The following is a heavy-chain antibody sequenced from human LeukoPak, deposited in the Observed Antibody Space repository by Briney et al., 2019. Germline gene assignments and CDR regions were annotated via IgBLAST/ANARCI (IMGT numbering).Heavy chain of an antibody. V-gene: IGHV3-30*03. CDR3: VRGSKIRGVIPEGEFDY. J-gene: IGHJ4*02. Sequence: GGSLRLSCAASGFTFSHFAMHWVRQAPNKGLEWVAVISYDGKRNYYADSVKGRFTLSRDDPKNTVYLQMNRLRAEDTAVYFCVRGSKIRGVIPEGEFDYWGQGTLVTVSS. CDR2: ISYDGKRN. D-gene: IGHD3-10*01. CDR1: GFTFSHFA.